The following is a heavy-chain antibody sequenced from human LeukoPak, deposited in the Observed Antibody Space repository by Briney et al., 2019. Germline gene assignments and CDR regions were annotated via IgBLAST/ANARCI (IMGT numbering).Heavy chain of an antibody. V-gene: IGHV3-23*01. Sequence: GGSLRLSCAVSGFTFSSYGMSWVRQAPGKGLEWVSAISGSGGSTDYADSVKGRFTISRDNSKNTLYLQMNSLRAEDTAVCYCAKENYDILTGYPIDYRGQGTLVTVSS. D-gene: IGHD3-9*01. CDR2: ISGSGGST. CDR3: AKENYDILTGYPIDY. J-gene: IGHJ4*02. CDR1: GFTFSSYG.